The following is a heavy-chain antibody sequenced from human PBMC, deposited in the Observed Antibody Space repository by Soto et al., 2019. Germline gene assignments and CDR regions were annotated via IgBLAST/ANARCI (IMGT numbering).Heavy chain of an antibody. CDR1: GGSFSGYY. D-gene: IGHD3-3*01. J-gene: IGHJ5*02. V-gene: IGHV4-34*01. CDR3: ARDVLRFVEWHGGWFDP. CDR2: INHSGST. Sequence: QVQLQQWGAGLLKPSETLSLTCAVYGGSFSGYYWSWLRQPPGKGLEWFGEINHSGSTNYNPSLKSRVTISVDTSKNQFSRKLSSVTAADTAVYYCARDVLRFVEWHGGWFDPWGQGTLVTVSS.